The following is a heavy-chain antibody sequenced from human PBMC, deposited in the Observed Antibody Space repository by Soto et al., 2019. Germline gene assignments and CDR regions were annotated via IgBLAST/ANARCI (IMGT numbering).Heavy chain of an antibody. CDR2: ISGGGGST. J-gene: IGHJ6*02. CDR1: GFTFSSYA. D-gene: IGHD2-2*01. CDR3: AKDLADCSSTSCYYYYYYYGMDV. V-gene: IGHV3-23*01. Sequence: PGGSLRLSCAASGFTFSSYAMSWVRQAPGKGLEWVSVISGGGGSTYYADSVKGRFTISRDNSKNTLYLQMNSLRAEDTAVYYCAKDLADCSSTSCYYYYYYYGMDVWGQGTTVTVSS.